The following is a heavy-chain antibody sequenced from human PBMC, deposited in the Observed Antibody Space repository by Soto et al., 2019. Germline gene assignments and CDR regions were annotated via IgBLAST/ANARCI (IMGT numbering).Heavy chain of an antibody. CDR3: ARDGGYSYGSGRRFDY. D-gene: IGHD5-18*01. CDR2: INPSGGST. Sequence: ASVKVSCKASGYTFTSYYMHWVRQAPGQGLEWMGIINPSGGSTSYPQKFQGRVTMTWDTSTSTVYMELSSLRSEDTAVYYCARDGGYSYGSGRRFDYWGQGTTVTSPQ. J-gene: IGHJ4*02. V-gene: IGHV1-46*01. CDR1: GYTFTSYY.